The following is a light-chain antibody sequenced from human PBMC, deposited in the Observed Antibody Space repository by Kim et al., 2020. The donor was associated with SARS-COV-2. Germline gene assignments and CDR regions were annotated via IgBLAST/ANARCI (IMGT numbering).Light chain of an antibody. J-gene: IGKJ4*01. CDR1: QSVSSN. CDR2: AAS. Sequence: VSPGERVTLSCRASQSVSSNLAWYQQKPGQTPSLLIYAASYRATGIPARFSGSGSGTEFTLTISSLQSEDFAVYYCQQFNNWPLTFGGGTKVDIK. CDR3: QQFNNWPLT. V-gene: IGKV3D-15*01.